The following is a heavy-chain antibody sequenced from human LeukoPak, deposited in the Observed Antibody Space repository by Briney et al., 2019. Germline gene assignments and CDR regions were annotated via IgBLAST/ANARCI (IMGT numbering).Heavy chain of an antibody. D-gene: IGHD3-22*01. V-gene: IGHV1-46*01. CDR3: AREHSSGYYDY. Sequence: ATVKVSCKASGYTFTSYYMHWVRQPPGQGLEWMGIINPSGGSTSYAQKFQGRVTMTRDTSTSTVYMELSSLRSEDTAVYYCAREHSSGYYDYWGQGTLVTVSS. CDR1: GYTFTSYY. CDR2: INPSGGST. J-gene: IGHJ4*02.